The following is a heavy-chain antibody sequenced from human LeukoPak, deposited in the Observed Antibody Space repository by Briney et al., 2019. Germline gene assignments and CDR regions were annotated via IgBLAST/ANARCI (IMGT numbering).Heavy chain of an antibody. Sequence: SETLSLTCAVYGGSFSGYYWSWIRQPPGKGLEWIGYIYHSGSTYYNPSLKSRVTISVDRSKNQFSLKLSSVTAADTAVYYCASASADYYDSSGHAFDYWGQGTLVTVSS. J-gene: IGHJ4*02. D-gene: IGHD3-22*01. CDR1: GGSFSGYY. CDR3: ASASADYYDSSGHAFDY. V-gene: IGHV4-34*01. CDR2: IYHSGST.